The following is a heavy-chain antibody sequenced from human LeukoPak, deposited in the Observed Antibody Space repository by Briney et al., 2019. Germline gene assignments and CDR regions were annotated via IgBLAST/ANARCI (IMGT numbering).Heavy chain of an antibody. CDR2: ISSSGSTI. Sequence: PGGSLRLSCAASGFTFSSYEMNWVRQAPGKGLEWVSYISSSGSTIYYADSVKGRFTISRDNAKNSLYLQMNSLRAEDTAVYYCARGLEAVSPPAWFDPWGQGTLVTVSS. D-gene: IGHD1-1*01. J-gene: IGHJ5*02. CDR3: ARGLEAVSPPAWFDP. V-gene: IGHV3-48*03. CDR1: GFTFSSYE.